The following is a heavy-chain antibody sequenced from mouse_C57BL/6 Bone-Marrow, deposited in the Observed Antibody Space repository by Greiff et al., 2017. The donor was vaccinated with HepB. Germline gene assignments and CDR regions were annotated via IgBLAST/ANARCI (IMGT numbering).Heavy chain of an antibody. Sequence: VQLQESGAELARPGASVKLSCKASGYTFTSYGISWVKQRTGQGLEWIGEIYPRSGNTYYNEKFKGKATLTADKSSSTAYMELRSLTSEDSAVYFCAREENYYGSSYAYFDYWGQGTTLTVSS. V-gene: IGHV1-81*01. CDR2: IYPRSGNT. D-gene: IGHD1-1*01. J-gene: IGHJ2*01. CDR3: AREENYYGSSYAYFDY. CDR1: GYTFTSYG.